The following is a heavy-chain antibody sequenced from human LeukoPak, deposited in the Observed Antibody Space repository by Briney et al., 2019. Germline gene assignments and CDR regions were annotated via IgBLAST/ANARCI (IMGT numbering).Heavy chain of an antibody. J-gene: IGHJ6*03. Sequence: SETLSLTCTVSGGSISSYYWSWIRQPPGKGLEWIGYIYYSGSTNYNPSLKSRVTISVDTSKNQFSLKLSSVTAADTAVYYCARLPLVVVPAAIVYYYYMDVWGKGTTVTVSS. CDR1: GGSISSYY. CDR2: IYYSGST. V-gene: IGHV4-59*08. D-gene: IGHD2-2*01. CDR3: ARLPLVVVPAAIVYYYYMDV.